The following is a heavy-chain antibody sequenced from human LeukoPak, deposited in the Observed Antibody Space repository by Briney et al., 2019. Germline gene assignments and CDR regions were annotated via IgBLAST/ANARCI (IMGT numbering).Heavy chain of an antibody. CDR2: IKRKIDGGGTA. D-gene: IGHD3-10*01. CDR3: TDDLHYFASD. J-gene: IGHJ4*02. CDR1: GFTFSDAW. Sequence: PGGSLRLSCAASGFTFSDAWMSWVRQAPGKGLEWVGRIKRKIDGGGTADYAAPVKGGFTISRDDSKNTLFLQMNSLETEDTGVYYCTDDLHYFASDWGQGTLVTVSS. V-gene: IGHV3-15*01.